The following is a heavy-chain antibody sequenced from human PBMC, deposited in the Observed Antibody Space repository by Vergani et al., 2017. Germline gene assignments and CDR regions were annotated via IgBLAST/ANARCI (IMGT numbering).Heavy chain of an antibody. V-gene: IGHV4-34*01. Sequence: QVQLQQWGAGLLKPSETLSLTCAVYGGSFSDYYWSWIRQPPGKGLEWIGEINHSGRTNYNPSLKSRVTISVDTSKNQFSLKLNSVTAADTAVYYCAIVASRSSWYVGWFGPWGEATLVTVSS. J-gene: IGHJ5*02. D-gene: IGHD6-13*01. CDR2: INHSGRT. CDR3: AIVASRSSWYVGWFGP. CDR1: GGSFSDYY.